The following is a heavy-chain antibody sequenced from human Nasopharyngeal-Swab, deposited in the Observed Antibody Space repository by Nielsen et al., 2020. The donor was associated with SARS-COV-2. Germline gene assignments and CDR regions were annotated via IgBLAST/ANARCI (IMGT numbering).Heavy chain of an antibody. CDR2: IIPILGIA. CDR1: GGTFSSYA. CDR3: ARLAAALRGWGMDV. D-gene: IGHD6-13*01. V-gene: IGHV1-69*04. Sequence: SVKVFCKASGGTFSSYAISWVRQAPGQGLEWMGRIIPILGIANYAQKFQGRVTITADKSTSTAYMELSSLRSEDTAVYYCARLAAALRGWGMDVWGQGTTVTVSS. J-gene: IGHJ6*02.